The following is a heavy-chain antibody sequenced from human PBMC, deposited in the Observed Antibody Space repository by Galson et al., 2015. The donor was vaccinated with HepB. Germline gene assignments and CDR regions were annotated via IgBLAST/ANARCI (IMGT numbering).Heavy chain of an antibody. CDR2: ITNDGVGT. J-gene: IGHJ3*01. CDR3: VKEDILSGFSVGSFHV. CDR1: GFNFNYYA. V-gene: IGHV3-64D*06. D-gene: IGHD3-9*01. Sequence: SLRLSCAASGFNFNYYAMHWVRQAPGRGLEYISGITNDGVGTNYADSVNGRFTISRDNARKSLNLQVTSLRPEATALYYCVKEDILSGFSVGSFHVWGQGTMVTGS.